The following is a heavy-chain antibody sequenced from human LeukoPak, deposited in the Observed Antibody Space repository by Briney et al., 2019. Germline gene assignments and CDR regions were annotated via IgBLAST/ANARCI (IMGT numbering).Heavy chain of an antibody. Sequence: GGSLLLSCAASGFTFISYAMSWVRRAPGKGLEGVSAISGSGGSTYYADSVKGGFTISRDNSKNTLYLQMNSLRADDTAVYYCAKDRIAVAGFSFDYWGQGTLVTVSS. CDR2: ISGSGGST. CDR1: GFTFISYA. J-gene: IGHJ4*02. V-gene: IGHV3-23*01. D-gene: IGHD6-19*01. CDR3: AKDRIAVAGFSFDY.